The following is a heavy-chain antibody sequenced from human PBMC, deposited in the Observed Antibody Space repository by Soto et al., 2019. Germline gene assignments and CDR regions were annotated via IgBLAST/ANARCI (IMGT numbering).Heavy chain of an antibody. CDR1: GGSISSGGYY. V-gene: IGHV4-31*03. D-gene: IGHD6-19*01. Sequence: QVQLQESGPGLVKPSQTLSLTCTVSGGSISSGGYYWSWIRQHPGKCLEWIGYIYYSGGTYYNPSLKSRVTISVDTSKNQFSLKLSSVTAADTAVYYCARESVIAVAGTDDYWGHGTLVTVSS. J-gene: IGHJ4*01. CDR3: ARESVIAVAGTDDY. CDR2: IYYSGGT.